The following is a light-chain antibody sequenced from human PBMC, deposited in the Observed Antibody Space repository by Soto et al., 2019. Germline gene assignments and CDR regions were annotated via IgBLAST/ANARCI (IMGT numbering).Light chain of an antibody. V-gene: IGKV1-39*01. J-gene: IGKJ4*01. CDR3: QQSYSSWAT. Sequence: DIQMTQSPSSLSASVGDRVTITCRARQSISNYLNWYQLKPGKVPKLLIYAASTLQTGVPSRFSGSGSGTDFTLTIRSLQPEDSASYYCQQSYSSWATFGGGTKVEIK. CDR2: AAS. CDR1: QSISNY.